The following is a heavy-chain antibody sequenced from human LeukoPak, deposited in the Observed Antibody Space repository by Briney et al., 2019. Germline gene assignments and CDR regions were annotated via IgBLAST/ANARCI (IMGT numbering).Heavy chain of an antibody. CDR2: ISYDGRNK. V-gene: IGHV3-30*19. J-gene: IGHJ6*02. CDR3: AREVEGMDV. D-gene: IGHD2-15*01. CDR1: GFSFSSYG. Sequence: GGSLRLSCAASGFSFSSYGMHWVRQAPGKGLERVAVISYDGRNKYHADSVKGRFTISRDNPKNTLYLQMKSLRVEDTAVYYCAREVEGMDVWGQGTTVTVSS.